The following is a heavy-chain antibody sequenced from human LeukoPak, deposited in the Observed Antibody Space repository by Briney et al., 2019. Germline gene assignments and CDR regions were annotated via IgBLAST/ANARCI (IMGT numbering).Heavy chain of an antibody. CDR3: ARDSSLYGINY. CDR2: ISTGGST. D-gene: IGHD2-2*01. Sequence: GGSLRLSCAASGFTVASNYMSWVRQAPGKGLEWVSVISTGGSTYYADSVKGRFTISRDNSKNTLYLQMNSLRAEDTAVYYCARDSSLYGINYWGQGTLVTVSS. CDR1: GFTVASNY. V-gene: IGHV3-53*01. J-gene: IGHJ4*02.